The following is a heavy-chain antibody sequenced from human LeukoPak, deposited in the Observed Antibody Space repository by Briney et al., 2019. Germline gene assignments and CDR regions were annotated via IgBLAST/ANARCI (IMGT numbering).Heavy chain of an antibody. CDR1: GFTFSSYA. D-gene: IGHD1-26*01. CDR2: ISYDGSNK. CDR3: ARGATLDY. Sequence: PGGSLRLSCAASGFTFSSYAMHWVRQAPGKGLEWVAVISYDGSNKYYADSVKGRFTISRDNSKNTLYLQMNSLRAEDTAVYYCARGATLDYWGQGTLVTVSS. J-gene: IGHJ4*02. V-gene: IGHV3-30-3*01.